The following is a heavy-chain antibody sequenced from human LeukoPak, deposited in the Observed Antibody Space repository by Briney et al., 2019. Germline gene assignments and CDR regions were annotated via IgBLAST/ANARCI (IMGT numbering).Heavy chain of an antibody. J-gene: IGHJ4*02. V-gene: IGHV3-7*05. D-gene: IGHD6-13*01. CDR2: IKQDGSEK. Sequence: GGSLRLSCAASGFTFSSYWMSWVRQAPGKGLEWVANIKQDGSEKYYVDSVKGRFTISRDNAKNSLYLQMNSLRAEDTAVYYCAREAAAAHPDYWGQGTLVVVSA. CDR1: GFTFSSYW. CDR3: AREAAAAHPDY.